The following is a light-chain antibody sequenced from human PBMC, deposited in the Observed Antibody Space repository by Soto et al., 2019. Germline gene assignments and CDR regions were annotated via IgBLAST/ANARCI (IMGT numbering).Light chain of an antibody. CDR1: QSVTSY. Sequence: IELTQYQGNRALSPGGGATRACRASQSVTSYLAWYQQRPGQAPRLLIYAASNRATGIPDRFSGTGSGTYFTLTISRMQPEAAAVYYCQQYATSGTFGQGTKVDIK. CDR2: AAS. CDR3: QQYATSGT. V-gene: IGKV3-20*01. J-gene: IGKJ1*01.